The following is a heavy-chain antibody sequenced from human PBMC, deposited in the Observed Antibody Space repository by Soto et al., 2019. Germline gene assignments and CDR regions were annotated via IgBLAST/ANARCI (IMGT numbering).Heavy chain of an antibody. D-gene: IGHD6-13*01. CDR1: GGSISIYY. V-gene: IGHV4-59*01. Sequence: AETLCLTCTVSGGSISIYYWSWIRQPPGKGLEWIGYIYYSGSTNYNPSLKSRVTISVDTSKNQFSLKLSSVTAADTAVYYCARSQSGYSSSSTLFDPWGQGTLVTVSS. CDR2: IYYSGST. CDR3: ARSQSGYSSSSTLFDP. J-gene: IGHJ5*02.